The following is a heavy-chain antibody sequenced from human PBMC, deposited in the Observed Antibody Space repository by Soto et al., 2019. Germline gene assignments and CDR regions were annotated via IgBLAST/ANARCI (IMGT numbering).Heavy chain of an antibody. D-gene: IGHD1-7*01. V-gene: IGHV4-31*03. Sequence: QVQLQESGPGLVKPSQTLSLTCTVSGGSISSGGYYWSWIRQHPGKGLEWIGYVYYSGSTYYNPSLKSRVTISVDTSKNPFSLKLSSVTAADTAVYYCASRQHPNYRAWFDPWGQGTLVTVSS. J-gene: IGHJ5*02. CDR3: ASRQHPNYRAWFDP. CDR2: VYYSGST. CDR1: GGSISSGGYY.